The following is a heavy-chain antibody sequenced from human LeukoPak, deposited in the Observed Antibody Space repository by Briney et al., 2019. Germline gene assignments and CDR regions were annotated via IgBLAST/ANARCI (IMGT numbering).Heavy chain of an antibody. CDR2: INHSGST. CDR1: GGSFSGYY. CDR3: AIAFLGSSNNPFDC. J-gene: IGHJ4*02. V-gene: IGHV4-34*01. D-gene: IGHD3-10*01. Sequence: TSETLSLTCAVYGGSFSGYYWSWIRQPPGKGLEWIGEINHSGSTNYNPSLKSRVTISVDTSKNQFSLKLSSVTAADTAVYCCAIAFLGSSNNPFDCWGQGTLVTVSS.